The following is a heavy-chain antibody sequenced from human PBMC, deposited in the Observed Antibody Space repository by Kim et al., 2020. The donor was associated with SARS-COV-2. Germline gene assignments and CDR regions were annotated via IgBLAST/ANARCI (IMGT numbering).Heavy chain of an antibody. D-gene: IGHD3-22*01. J-gene: IGHJ3*02. CDR1: GFTFGDYA. V-gene: IGHV3-49*04. CDR2: IRSKAYGGTT. CDR3: TRDQPAWDSSGYDAFDI. Sequence: GGSLRLSCTASGFTFGDYAMSWVRQAPGKGLEWVGFIRSKAYGGTTEYAASVKGRFTISRDDSKSIAYLQMNSLKTEDTAVYYCTRDQPAWDSSGYDAFDIWGQGTMVTVSS.